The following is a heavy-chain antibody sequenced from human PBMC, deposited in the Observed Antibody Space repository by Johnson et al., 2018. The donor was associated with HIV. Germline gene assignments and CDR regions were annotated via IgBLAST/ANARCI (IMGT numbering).Heavy chain of an antibody. J-gene: IGHJ3*02. D-gene: IGHD3-10*01. Sequence: QVQLVESGGGLVQPGGSLRLSCAVSGFTFSSYGMHWVRQAPGKGLEWVAFIRYDGSNKYYADSVKGRFTISRDNSKNTLYLQMNSLRAEDTAVYYCARKARGQGAFDIWGQGTMVTVSS. CDR2: IRYDGSNK. V-gene: IGHV3-30*02. CDR3: ARKARGQGAFDI. CDR1: GFTFSSYG.